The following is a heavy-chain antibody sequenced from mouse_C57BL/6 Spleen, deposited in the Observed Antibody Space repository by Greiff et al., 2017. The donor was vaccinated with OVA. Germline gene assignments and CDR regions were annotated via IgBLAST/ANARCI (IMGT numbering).Heavy chain of an antibody. CDR3: ARRVYYYGSSYEGYFDY. Sequence: VQLQQPGAELVKPGASVKLSCKASGYTFTSYWMHWVKQRPGQGLEWIGMIHPNSGSTNYNEKFKSKATLTVDKSSSTAYMQLSSLTSEDSAVYYCARRVYYYGSSYEGYFDYWGQGTTLTVSS. CDR2: IHPNSGST. V-gene: IGHV1-64*01. D-gene: IGHD1-1*01. CDR1: GYTFTSYW. J-gene: IGHJ2*01.